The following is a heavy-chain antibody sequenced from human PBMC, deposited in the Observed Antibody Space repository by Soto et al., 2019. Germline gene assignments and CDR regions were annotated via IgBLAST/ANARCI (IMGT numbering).Heavy chain of an antibody. CDR1: GYSFAGYW. V-gene: IGHV5-10-1*01. CDR3: ARQIYDSDTGPNFQYYFDS. Sequence: ESLKISSKGSGYSFAGYWITWVRQKPGKGLEWMGRIDPSDSQTYYSPSFRGHVTISVTKSITTVFLQWSSLRASDTAMYYCARQIYDSDTGPNFQYYFDSWGQGTPVTVS. J-gene: IGHJ4*02. D-gene: IGHD3-22*01. CDR2: IDPSDSQT.